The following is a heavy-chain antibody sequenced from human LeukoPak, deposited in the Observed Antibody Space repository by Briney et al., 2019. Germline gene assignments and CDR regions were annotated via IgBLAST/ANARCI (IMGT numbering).Heavy chain of an antibody. V-gene: IGHV3-21*01. CDR1: GFTFSSYS. J-gene: IGHJ6*02. Sequence: GGSLRLSCAASGFTFSSYSMNWVRQAPGKGLEWVSSISSGSSYIYYADSVKGRFTISRDNDKTPLYLQMNSLRAEDTAVYYCARDHYDSSGYSSPGYYYYGMDVWGQGTTVTVSS. CDR2: ISSGSSYI. D-gene: IGHD3-22*01. CDR3: ARDHYDSSGYSSPGYYYYGMDV.